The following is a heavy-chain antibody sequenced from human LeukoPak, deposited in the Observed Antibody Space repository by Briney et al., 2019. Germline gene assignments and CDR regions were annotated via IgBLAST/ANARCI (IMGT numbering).Heavy chain of an antibody. V-gene: IGHV3-30-3*01. CDR3: ARDEGQQLVLSLDY. D-gene: IGHD6-13*01. CDR1: GFTFSSYA. J-gene: IGHJ4*02. Sequence: GGSLRLSCAASGFTFSSYAVHWVRQAPGKGLEWVAVISYDGSNKYYADSVKGRFTISRDNSKNTLYLQMNSLRAEDTAVYYCARDEGQQLVLSLDYWGQGTLVTVSS. CDR2: ISYDGSNK.